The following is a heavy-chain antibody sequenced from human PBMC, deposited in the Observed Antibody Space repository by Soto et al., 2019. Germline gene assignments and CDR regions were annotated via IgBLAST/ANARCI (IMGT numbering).Heavy chain of an antibody. Sequence: QVQLVQPGAEVKKPGSSVKVSCKASGGTFSSYAISWVRQAPGQGLEWMGGIIPIFGTANYAQKFQGRVTITANKSTSTAYMELSSLRSEDTAVYYCAGAAADSSSPTWFDPCGQGTLVTVSS. D-gene: IGHD6-6*01. CDR3: AGAAADSSSPTWFDP. V-gene: IGHV1-69*06. CDR2: IIPIFGTA. J-gene: IGHJ5*02. CDR1: GGTFSSYA.